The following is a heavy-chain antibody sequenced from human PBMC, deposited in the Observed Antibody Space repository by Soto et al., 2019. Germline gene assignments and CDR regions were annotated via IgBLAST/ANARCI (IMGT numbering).Heavy chain of an antibody. J-gene: IGHJ4*02. Sequence: ASVKVSCKASGYTFTSYGISWVRQAPGQGLEWMGWISAYNGNTNYAQKLQGRVTMTTDTSTSTAYMELRSLRSDDTAVYCCARDPGKYSSGWYGVDYWGQGTLVTVSS. CDR2: ISAYNGNT. V-gene: IGHV1-18*01. CDR3: ARDPGKYSSGWYGVDY. D-gene: IGHD6-19*01. CDR1: GYTFTSYG.